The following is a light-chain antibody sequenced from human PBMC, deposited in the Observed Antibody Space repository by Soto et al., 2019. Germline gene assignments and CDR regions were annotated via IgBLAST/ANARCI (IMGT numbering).Light chain of an antibody. V-gene: IGKV3-11*01. CDR2: DAS. Sequence: EIVLTQSPATLSLSPGERATLAFMASQRISSYLAWYQQKPGQAPRLFIYDASNRATGIPARFSGSGSGTDFTLTISSLEPEDFAVYYCQQRSEWPITFGQGTHWRL. CDR1: QRISSY. J-gene: IGKJ5*01. CDR3: QQRSEWPIT.